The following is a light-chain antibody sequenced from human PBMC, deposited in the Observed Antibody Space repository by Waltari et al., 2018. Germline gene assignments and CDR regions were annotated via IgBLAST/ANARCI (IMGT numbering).Light chain of an antibody. V-gene: IGLV1-40*01. J-gene: IGLJ3*02. Sequence: QSVLTQPPSVSGAPGQRVTISCTGSSSNIGAGYDVHWYQQLPGTAPKLLIYGNSNRPSGGPGRFSGSKSGTAASLAITGLQAEDEADYYCQSYDSSLSGYVFGGGTKLTVL. CDR3: QSYDSSLSGYV. CDR2: GNS. CDR1: SSNIGAGYD.